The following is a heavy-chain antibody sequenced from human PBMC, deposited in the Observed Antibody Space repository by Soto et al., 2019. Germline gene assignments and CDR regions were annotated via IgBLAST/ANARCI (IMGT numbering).Heavy chain of an antibody. J-gene: IGHJ2*01. CDR3: ARESHDILTGPPWVWYFDL. V-gene: IGHV4-34*01. CDR1: GGSFSGYY. D-gene: IGHD3-9*01. CDR2: INDRGSI. Sequence: QVQLQQWGAGPLRPLETLSLTCGVSGGSFSGYYWAWIPQSPGKGLEWIGEINDRGSINYNPSLKSRVSISVDTSKNHYSLNLRSVTAADTAVYYCARESHDILTGPPWVWYFDLWGRGTLVTVSS.